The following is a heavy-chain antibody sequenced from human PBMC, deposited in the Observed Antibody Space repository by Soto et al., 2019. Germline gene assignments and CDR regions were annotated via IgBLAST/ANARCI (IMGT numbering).Heavy chain of an antibody. J-gene: IGHJ6*02. CDR1: GFTFSSYG. Sequence: QVQLVESGGGVVQPGRSLRLSCAASGFTFSSYGMHWVRQAPGKGLEWVAVISYDGKKKYYADSVKGRLTISRDNSKNALYLRMSSRRVGETAVYYCAKVRGGIGMIVVVYYYYGMDVWGQGTTVTVSS. V-gene: IGHV3-30*18. CDR3: AKVRGGIGMIVVVYYYYGMDV. CDR2: ISYDGKKK. D-gene: IGHD2-15*01.